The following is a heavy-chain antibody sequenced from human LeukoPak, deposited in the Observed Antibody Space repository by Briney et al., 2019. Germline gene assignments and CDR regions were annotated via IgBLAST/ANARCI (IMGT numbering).Heavy chain of an antibody. CDR1: GITFSSYG. D-gene: IGHD3-22*01. CDR2: ITSSSTI. Sequence: GGSLRLSCAASGITFSSYGMSWVRQAPGKGLEWVSYITSSSTIHYADSVKGRFTISRDNAKNSLYLQMHSLRAEDTAVYYCARDHHRRLYDSQARDVFDIWGQGTMVTVSS. J-gene: IGHJ3*02. V-gene: IGHV3-48*01. CDR3: ARDHHRRLYDSQARDVFDI.